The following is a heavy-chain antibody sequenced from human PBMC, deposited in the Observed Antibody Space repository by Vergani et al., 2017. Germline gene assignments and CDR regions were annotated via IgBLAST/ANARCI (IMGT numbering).Heavy chain of an antibody. CDR1: GGSISSYY. J-gene: IGHJ3*02. V-gene: IGHV4-4*07. D-gene: IGHD3-10*01. CDR2: IYTSGST. CDR3: AREAGVLLWFGESSPDAFDI. Sequence: QVQLQESGPGLVKPSETLSLTCTVSGGSISSYYWCWIRQPAGKGLEWIGRIYTSGSTNYNPSLKSRVTMSVDTSKNQFSLKLSSVTAADTAVYYCAREAGVLLWFGESSPDAFDIWGQGTMVTVSS.